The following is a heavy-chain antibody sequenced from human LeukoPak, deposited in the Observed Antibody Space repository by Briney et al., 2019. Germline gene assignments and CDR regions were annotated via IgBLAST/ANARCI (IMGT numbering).Heavy chain of an antibody. Sequence: MPSETLSLTCAVYGGSFSGYCWSWIRQPPGKGLEWIGEINHSGSTNYNPSLKSRVTISVDTSKNQFSLRLSSVTAADTAVYYCARRYYDSSGYYTSGQLGYWGQGTLVTVSS. CDR3: ARRYYDSSGYYTSGQLGY. V-gene: IGHV4-34*01. D-gene: IGHD3-22*01. CDR1: GGSFSGYC. J-gene: IGHJ4*02. CDR2: INHSGST.